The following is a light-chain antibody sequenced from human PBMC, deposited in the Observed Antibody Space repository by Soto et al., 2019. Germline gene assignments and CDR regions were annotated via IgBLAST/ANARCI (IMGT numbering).Light chain of an antibody. CDR1: QNLLDNEDGNTY. CDR2: TLS. Sequence: DIVMTQSPLSLTVTPGEPASISCRSSQNLLDNEDGNTYLDWYLQKPGQSPQLLIYTLSYRASGVRDRFSASGSGTDFALRISRGEGEEGEVYYCGQRVTWPPTLGGRTQVEIK. CDR3: GQRVTWPPT. V-gene: IGKV2-40*01. J-gene: IGKJ4*02.